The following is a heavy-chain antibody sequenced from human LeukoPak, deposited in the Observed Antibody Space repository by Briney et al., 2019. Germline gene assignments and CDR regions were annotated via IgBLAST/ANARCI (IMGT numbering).Heavy chain of an antibody. V-gene: IGHV3-74*01. CDR1: GFMFSGYA. CDR2: INSDGSST. D-gene: IGHD2-15*01. CDR3: ARGGLHGAFDI. Sequence: GGSLRLSCSASGFMFSGYAMHWVRQAPGKGLVWVSRINSDGSSTTYADSVKGRFTISRDNAKNTLYLQMNSLRAEDTAVYYCARGGLHGAFDIWGQGTMVTVSS. J-gene: IGHJ3*02.